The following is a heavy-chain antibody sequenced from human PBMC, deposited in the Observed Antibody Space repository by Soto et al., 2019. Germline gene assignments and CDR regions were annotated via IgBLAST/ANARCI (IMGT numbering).Heavy chain of an antibody. Sequence: PSETLSLTCTVSGGSISSGGYYWSWIRQHPGKGLEWIGYIYYSGSTYYNPSLKSRVTISVDTSKNQFSLKLSSVTAADTAVYYCASGSKNAVTFDIWGQGTMVTVS. D-gene: IGHD3-10*01. V-gene: IGHV4-31*03. CDR1: GGSISSGGYY. CDR3: ASGSKNAVTFDI. J-gene: IGHJ3*02. CDR2: IYYSGST.